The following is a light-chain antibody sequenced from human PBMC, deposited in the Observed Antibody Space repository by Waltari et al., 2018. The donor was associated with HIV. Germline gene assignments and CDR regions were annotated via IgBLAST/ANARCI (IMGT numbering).Light chain of an antibody. Sequence: DIVMTQSPLSLPVTPGEAASISCRSSQSLLHSHGFHYLDWYLQKPGQSPQLLIYLGSNRASGVPDRFSGSGSGTDFTLKISRVEAEDVGVYYCMQALQSPTFGGGTKVEI. V-gene: IGKV2-28*01. CDR3: MQALQSPT. CDR1: QSLLHSHGFHY. J-gene: IGKJ4*01. CDR2: LGS.